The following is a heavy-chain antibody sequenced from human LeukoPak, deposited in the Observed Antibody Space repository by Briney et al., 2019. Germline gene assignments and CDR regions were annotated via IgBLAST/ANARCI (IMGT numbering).Heavy chain of an antibody. V-gene: IGHV1-18*01. Sequence: ASVKVSCKASDYTFTSYGISWARQAPGQGLEWMGWISAYNGNTNYAQKLQGRVTMTTDTSTSTAYMELRSLRSDDTAVYYCARDSYCGGDCRNDAFDIWGQGTMVTVSS. D-gene: IGHD2-21*02. J-gene: IGHJ3*02. CDR3: ARDSYCGGDCRNDAFDI. CDR1: DYTFTSYG. CDR2: ISAYNGNT.